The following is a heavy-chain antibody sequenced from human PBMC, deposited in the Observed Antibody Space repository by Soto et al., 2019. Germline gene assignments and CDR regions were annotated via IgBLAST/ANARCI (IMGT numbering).Heavy chain of an antibody. V-gene: IGHV3-30*18. Sequence: QVQLVESGGGVVQPGRSLRLSCAASGFTFSSYGMHWVRQAPGKGLVWVAIISYDGSNTYYADSVKGRFTISRDNSKNTVYLQMNSLRAEDTSVYYCAKEGGLSGSYYISSSYYFDYWGQGTLVTVSS. D-gene: IGHD1-26*01. CDR1: GFTFSSYG. CDR2: ISYDGSNT. J-gene: IGHJ4*02. CDR3: AKEGGLSGSYYISSSYYFDY.